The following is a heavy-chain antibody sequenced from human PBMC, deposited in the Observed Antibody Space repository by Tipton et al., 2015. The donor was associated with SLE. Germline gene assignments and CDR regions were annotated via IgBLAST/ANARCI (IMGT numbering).Heavy chain of an antibody. Sequence: SLRLSCAAPGFTFSGSAINWIRQASGKGLEWVGRVRSKANNYGTSYAASETGRFTISRDDSKNMVYLQMNSLQSEDTAIYYCMDPYNYGPRDYWGQGTLVIVSS. CDR3: MDPYNYGPRDY. J-gene: IGHJ4*02. CDR1: GFTFSGSA. V-gene: IGHV3-73*01. D-gene: IGHD5-18*01. CDR2: VRSKANNYGT.